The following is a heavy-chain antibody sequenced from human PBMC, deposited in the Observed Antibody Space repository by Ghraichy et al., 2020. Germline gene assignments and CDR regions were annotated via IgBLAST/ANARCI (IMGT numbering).Heavy chain of an antibody. Sequence: SCAASGFTFSSYSMNWVRQAPGKGLEWVSSISSSSSYIYYADSVKGRFTISRDNAKNSLYLQMNSLRAEDTAVYYCARHMVRGVIYYYGMDVWGQGTTVTVSS. CDR1: GFTFSSYS. CDR3: ARHMVRGVIYYYGMDV. V-gene: IGHV3-21*01. CDR2: ISSSSSYI. J-gene: IGHJ6*02. D-gene: IGHD3-10*01.